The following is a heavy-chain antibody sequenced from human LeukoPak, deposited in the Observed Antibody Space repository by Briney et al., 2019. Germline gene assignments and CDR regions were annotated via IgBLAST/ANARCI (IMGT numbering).Heavy chain of an antibody. Sequence: QSGGSLRLSCAASGFIFSSYSMNWVRQAPGKGLEWVSFISSSSSTIYYTDSVKGRFTISRDNAKNSLYLQMNSLRAEDTAVYYCARAEIIVVVTAIPWYFDLWGRGTLVTVSS. V-gene: IGHV3-48*04. CDR3: ARAEIIVVVTAIPWYFDL. CDR1: GFIFSSYS. D-gene: IGHD2-21*02. CDR2: ISSSSSTI. J-gene: IGHJ2*01.